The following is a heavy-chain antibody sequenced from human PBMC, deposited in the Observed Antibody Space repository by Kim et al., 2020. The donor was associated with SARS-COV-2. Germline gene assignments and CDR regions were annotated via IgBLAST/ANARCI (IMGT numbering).Heavy chain of an antibody. V-gene: IGHV4-34*01. Sequence: SETLSLTCAVYGGSFSAYSWIWIRQAPGKGLEWIGEVNHSGITKYHPSLKSRVTISVDTSKNQFSLKLHSVTAADTAVFYCARGRAGVVPSPILGLGPYYYYYAMDFGGQGTTVTVS. CDR2: VNHSGIT. J-gene: IGHJ6*02. CDR1: GGSFSAYS. CDR3: ARGRAGVVPSPILGLGPYYYYYAMDF. D-gene: IGHD3-3*01.